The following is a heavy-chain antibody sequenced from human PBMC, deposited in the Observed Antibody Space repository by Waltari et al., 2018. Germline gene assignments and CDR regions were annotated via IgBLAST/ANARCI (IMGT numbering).Heavy chain of an antibody. V-gene: IGHV4-38-2*02. CDR3: VRDWRAGYFGPVRDTSFDH. D-gene: IGHD3-22*01. Sequence: QFQLQESGPGLVKPSETLSLTCRVSGYSISSDYYWGWMRQPPGKGLEWIGSIFHSGDTYYSPSLKSPVTISVDTSKNQLSLKLHSVTAADTAVYYCVRDWRAGYFGPVRDTSFDHWGQGTLVTVSS. J-gene: IGHJ4*02. CDR2: IFHSGDT. CDR1: GYSISSDYY.